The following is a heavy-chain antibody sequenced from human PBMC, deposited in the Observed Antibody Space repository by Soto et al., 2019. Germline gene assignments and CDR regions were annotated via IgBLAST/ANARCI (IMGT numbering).Heavy chain of an antibody. CDR3: ARDADYSNRPPDY. D-gene: IGHD4-4*01. V-gene: IGHV3-11*06. J-gene: IGHJ4*02. CDR2: ISSSSSYI. CDR1: GFTFSDYY. Sequence: GGSLRLSCAASGFTFSDYYMSWIRQAPGKGLEWVSYISSSSSYIYYADSVKGRFTISRDNAKNSLYLQMNSLRAEDTAVYYCARDADYSNRPPDYWGQGTLVTVSS.